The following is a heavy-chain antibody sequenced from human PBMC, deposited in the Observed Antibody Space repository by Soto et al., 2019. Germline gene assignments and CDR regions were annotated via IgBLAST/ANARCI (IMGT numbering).Heavy chain of an antibody. V-gene: IGHV3-7*04. CDR1: GFIFSDSW. CDR3: ARVNCVSSNCYNLYYGRDV. D-gene: IGHD2-2*02. CDR2: MKHDGGET. J-gene: IGHJ6*02. Sequence: PGGSLRLSCAASGFIFSDSWMTWFRQAPGKGLEWVADMKHDGGETYYVDSVKGRFTISRDNAKASLYLQMNSLRVEDTAVYYCARVNCVSSNCYNLYYGRDVWGQGTTVTVS.